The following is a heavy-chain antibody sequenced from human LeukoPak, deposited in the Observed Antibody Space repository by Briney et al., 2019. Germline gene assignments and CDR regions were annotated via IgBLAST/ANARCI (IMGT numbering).Heavy chain of an antibody. Sequence: PSETLSLTCAVSGGSISTTNWWSWVRQPPGKGLEWIGEVQHSGSANYNPSLKSRLAISMDRSKNHFSLRLTSVTAADTAVYYCARGSEYDILTGYYNPYYFDYWGQGTLVTVSS. CDR3: ARGSEYDILTGYYNPYYFDY. D-gene: IGHD3-9*01. CDR2: VQHSGSA. CDR1: GGSISTTNW. V-gene: IGHV4-4*02. J-gene: IGHJ4*02.